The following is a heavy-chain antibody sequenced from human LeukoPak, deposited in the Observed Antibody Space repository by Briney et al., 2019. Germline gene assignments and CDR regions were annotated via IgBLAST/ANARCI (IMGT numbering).Heavy chain of an antibody. D-gene: IGHD6-19*01. V-gene: IGHV3-66*01. CDR3: ARDLSGIAVAGGGY. CDR1: GFTVSSNY. J-gene: IGHJ4*02. Sequence: GGSLRLSCAASGFTVSSNYMSWVRQAPGKGLEWVSVIYSSGSTYYADSVKCRFTISRDNSKNTLDLQMNSLRAGDTAVYYCARDLSGIAVAGGGYWGQETLVTVSS. CDR2: IYSSGST.